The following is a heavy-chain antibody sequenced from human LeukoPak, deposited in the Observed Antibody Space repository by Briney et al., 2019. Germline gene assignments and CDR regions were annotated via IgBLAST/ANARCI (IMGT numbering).Heavy chain of an antibody. J-gene: IGHJ5*02. CDR3: ARDAGDYGDTNWFDP. V-gene: IGHV4-39*07. Sequence: SETLSLTCTVSGGSISSSSYYWGWIRQPPGKGLEWIGSIYYSGSTYYNPSLKSRVTISVDTSKNQFSLKLSSVTAVDTAVYYCARDAGDYGDTNWFDPWGQGTLVTVSS. CDR1: GGSISSSSYY. D-gene: IGHD4-17*01. CDR2: IYYSGST.